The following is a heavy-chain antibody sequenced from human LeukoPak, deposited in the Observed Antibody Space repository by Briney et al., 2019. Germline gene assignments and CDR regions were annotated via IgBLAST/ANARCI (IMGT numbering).Heavy chain of an antibody. D-gene: IGHD3-22*01. Sequence: ASVKVSCKASGYTFTGYDMDWVRQAPGQGLEWMGWINPNSGGTNYAQKFQGRVTMTRDTSISTAYMELSRLRSDDTAVYYCARGPGSSGTYWGQGTLVTVSS. CDR1: GYTFTGYD. J-gene: IGHJ4*02. CDR3: ARGPGSSGTY. CDR2: INPNSGGT. V-gene: IGHV1-2*02.